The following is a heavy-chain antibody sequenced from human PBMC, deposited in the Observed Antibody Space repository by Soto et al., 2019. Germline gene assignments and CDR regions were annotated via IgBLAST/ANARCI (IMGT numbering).Heavy chain of an antibody. D-gene: IGHD2-8*01. CDR2: INEEGTER. CDR3: AKSPMVRTFHYGMEV. Sequence: EVQLVESGGGLVQPGGSLRVSCAASGFSFSSYWMSWVRHGPGKGLEWVADINEEGTERYYADSVKGRFTISRDNGENSVYLQMNNRRVDDTAVYSCAKSPMVRTFHYGMEVWGQGTTVTVSS. V-gene: IGHV3-7*05. J-gene: IGHJ6*02. CDR1: GFSFSSYW.